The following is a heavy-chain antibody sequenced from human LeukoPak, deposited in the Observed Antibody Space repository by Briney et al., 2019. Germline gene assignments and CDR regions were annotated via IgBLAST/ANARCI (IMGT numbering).Heavy chain of an antibody. CDR1: GYTFTSYA. Sequence: ASVKVSCKASGYTFTSYAMHWVRQAPGQRLEWMGWINAGNGNTKYSQKFQGRVTITRDTSASTAYMELSSLRSEDTAVYYCARDRRPEFYYFDYWGQGTLVTVSS. CDR3: ARDRRPEFYYFDY. J-gene: IGHJ4*02. CDR2: INAGNGNT. V-gene: IGHV1-3*01. D-gene: IGHD3-10*01.